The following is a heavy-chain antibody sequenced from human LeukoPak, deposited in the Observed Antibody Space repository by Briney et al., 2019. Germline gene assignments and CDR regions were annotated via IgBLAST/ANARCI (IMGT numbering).Heavy chain of an antibody. CDR3: ARDTSPSSGSTYFDALDM. J-gene: IGHJ3*02. Sequence: PGGSLRLSCAASGLTFSNYAMSWVRQAQGKGLEWVANINKDGSKIHYVDSVKGRFTISRDNTKNSLFLQMNGLRAEDTATYYCARDTSPSSGSTYFDALDMWGQGTMVTVSS. D-gene: IGHD6-13*01. CDR1: GLTFSNYA. CDR2: INKDGSKI. V-gene: IGHV3-7*01.